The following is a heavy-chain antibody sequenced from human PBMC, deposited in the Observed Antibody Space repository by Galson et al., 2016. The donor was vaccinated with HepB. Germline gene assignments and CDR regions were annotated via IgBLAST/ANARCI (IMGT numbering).Heavy chain of an antibody. D-gene: IGHD1-1*01. V-gene: IGHV1-2*02. CDR1: GYTFTPYD. J-gene: IGHJ4*02. CDR3: ARPVNRVGTGY. CDR2: INPNNGDT. Sequence: SVKVSCKASGYTFTPYDIYWVRQAPGQGLEWMGWINPNNGDTMYAQNFRGRVTLTRDTSISTAYMELDSLTSDDTAVYYCARPVNRVGTGYWGQGTLVTFSS.